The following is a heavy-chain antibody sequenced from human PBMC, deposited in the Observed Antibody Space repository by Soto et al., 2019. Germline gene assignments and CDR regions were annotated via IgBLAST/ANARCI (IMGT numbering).Heavy chain of an antibody. CDR1: GGSVSSGRYY. CDR2: MSHSGGT. J-gene: IGHJ3*02. Sequence: QVQLQPWGAGLLKPSETLSLTCAVYGGSVSSGRYYWSWIRQPPGKGLAWVGEMSHSGGTHFNPSLKKRVTISVDTSKNQFSLKMSFVTAADTALYYCARVERGTATTVVDAFDIWGPGTMVTVSS. CDR3: ARVERGTATTVVDAFDI. V-gene: IGHV4-34*01. D-gene: IGHD1-1*01.